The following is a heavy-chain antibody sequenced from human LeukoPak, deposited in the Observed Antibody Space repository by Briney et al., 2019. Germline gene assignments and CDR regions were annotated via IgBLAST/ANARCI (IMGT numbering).Heavy chain of an antibody. CDR3: AGGTRDSGLK. D-gene: IGHD6-19*01. V-gene: IGHV3-48*04. Sequence: GGSARLSCAASAFTFSTYSMNWVRQAPGKGLQWVSYISSSGSAIYYADSVKGRLTISRDNAKSSLYLQMNSLRAEDTAVYYCAGGTRDSGLKWGPGTSVTVSS. J-gene: IGHJ4*02. CDR2: ISSSGSAI. CDR1: AFTFSTYS.